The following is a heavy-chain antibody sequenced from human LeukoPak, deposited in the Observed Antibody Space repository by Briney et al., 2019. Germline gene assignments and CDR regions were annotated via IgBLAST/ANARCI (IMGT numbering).Heavy chain of an antibody. CDR1: GYSFTSYW. CDR3: ARRGPHSYGYQNNAFDI. J-gene: IGHJ3*02. V-gene: IGHV5-51*01. CDR2: IYPGDSDT. Sequence: GESLKISCKGSGYSFTSYWIGWVRQMPGKGLEWMGIIYPGDSDTRYSPSFQGQVTISADKSISTAYLQWSSLKASDTATYYCARRGPHSYGYQNNAFDIWGQGTMVTVSS. D-gene: IGHD5-18*01.